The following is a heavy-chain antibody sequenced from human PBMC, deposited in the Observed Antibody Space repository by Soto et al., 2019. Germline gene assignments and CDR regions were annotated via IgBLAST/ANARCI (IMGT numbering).Heavy chain of an antibody. D-gene: IGHD2-2*01. V-gene: IGHV4-59*01. CDR1: GGSISSYY. J-gene: IGHJ3*02. CDR2: IYYSGST. CDR3: AREQLGYCSSTSCQMADAFDI. Sequence: SETLSLTCTVSGGSISSYYWSWIRQPPGKGLEWIGYIYYSGSTNYNPSLKSRVTISVDTSKNQFSLKLSSVTAADTAVYYCAREQLGYCSSTSCQMADAFDIWGQGTMVTV.